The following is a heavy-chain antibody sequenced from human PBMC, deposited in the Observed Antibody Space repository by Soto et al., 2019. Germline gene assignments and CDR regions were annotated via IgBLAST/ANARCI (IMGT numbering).Heavy chain of an antibody. CDR2: ISSNGGST. D-gene: IGHD3-16*01. J-gene: IGHJ6*02. V-gene: IGHV3-64*01. CDR1: GFTFSSYA. CDR3: ARSGPTWDGMDV. Sequence: EVQLVESGGGLVQPGGSLRLSCAASGFTFSSYAMHWVRQAPGKGLEYVSAISSNGGSTYYANSVKGRFTISRDNAKNTLYHQMGSLRAEGMAVYYCARSGPTWDGMDVWGQGTTVTVSS.